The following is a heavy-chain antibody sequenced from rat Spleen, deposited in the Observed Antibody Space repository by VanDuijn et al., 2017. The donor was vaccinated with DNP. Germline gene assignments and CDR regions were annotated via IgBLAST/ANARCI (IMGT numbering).Heavy chain of an antibody. D-gene: IGHD5-1*01. V-gene: IGHV3-3*01. Sequence: EVLLQESGPGLVKPSQSLSLTCSVTGLSITNNFKWSWIRKFPGNSLEWMGYVTNAGTTDYNPSLKSRISLTTDTAKNQFLLQVNSVATEDTATYYCAIQLGVFDYWGRGVTVTVSS. CDR1: GLSITNNFK. CDR3: AIQLGVFDY. J-gene: IGHJ2*01. CDR2: VTNAGTT.